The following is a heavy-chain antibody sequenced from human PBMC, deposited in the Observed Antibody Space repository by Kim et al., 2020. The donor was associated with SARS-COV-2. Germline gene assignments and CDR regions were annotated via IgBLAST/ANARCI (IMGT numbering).Heavy chain of an antibody. V-gene: IGHV4-34*01. CDR3: AREVAGARGNY. J-gene: IGHJ4*02. D-gene: IGHD6-19*01. CDR2: T. Sequence: TNNNPSLKSRVTISVDPSKNQFSLKLSSVTAADTAVYYCAREVAGARGNYWGQGTLVTVSS.